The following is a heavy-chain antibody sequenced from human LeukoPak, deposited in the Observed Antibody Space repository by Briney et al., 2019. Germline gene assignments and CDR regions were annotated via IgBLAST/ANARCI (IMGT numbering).Heavy chain of an antibody. CDR1: GGSISSYY. CDR3: ARGHYYYYYGMDV. CDR2: IYYSGST. Sequence: SETLSLTCTVSGGSISSYYWSWIRQPPGKGLEGIGYIYYSGSTNYNPSLKSRVTISVDTSKNQFSLKLSSVTAADTAVYYCARGHYYYYYGMDVWGQGTTVTVSS. V-gene: IGHV4-59*01. J-gene: IGHJ6*02.